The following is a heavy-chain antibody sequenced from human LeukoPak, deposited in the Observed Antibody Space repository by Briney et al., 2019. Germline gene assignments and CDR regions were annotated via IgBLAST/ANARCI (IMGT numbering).Heavy chain of an antibody. J-gene: IGHJ6*03. CDR2: INHSGST. V-gene: IGHV4-34*01. D-gene: IGHD5-18*01. CDR1: GGSFSGYY. CDR3: ARGRGYSYGYVSYYYYYMDV. Sequence: SETLSLTCAVYGGSFSGYYWSWIRQPPGKGLEWIGEINHSGSTNYNPSLKSRVTISVDTSKNQFSLKLSSVTAADTAVYYCARGRGYSYGYVSYYYYYMDVWGKGTTVTVSS.